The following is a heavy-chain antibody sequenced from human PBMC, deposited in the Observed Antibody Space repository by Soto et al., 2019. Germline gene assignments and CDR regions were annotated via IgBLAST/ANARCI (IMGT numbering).Heavy chain of an antibody. Sequence: QVQLQESGPGLVKPSQTLSLTCTVSGGSISSGGYYWSWIRQHPGKGLEWIGYIYYSGSTYYNPSLKGRVTTSVDTSKNQFSLKLSSVTAAATAVYYCARQIVSRVGYGDYGGFDYCGQGTLVTVSS. CDR1: GGSISSGGYY. CDR2: IYYSGST. D-gene: IGHD4-17*01. J-gene: IGHJ4*02. CDR3: ARQIVSRVGYGDYGGFDY. V-gene: IGHV4-31*03.